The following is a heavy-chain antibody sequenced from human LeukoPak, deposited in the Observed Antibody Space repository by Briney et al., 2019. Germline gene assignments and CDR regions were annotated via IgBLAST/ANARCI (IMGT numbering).Heavy chain of an antibody. V-gene: IGHV3-43*01. CDR2: ISWDGGST. CDR3: AKGGYQLLGKDWFDP. J-gene: IGHJ5*02. CDR1: GFTFDDYT. Sequence: AGGSLRLSCAASGFTFDDYTMHWVRQAPGKGLEWVSLISWDGGSTYYADSVKGRFTISRDNSKNSLYLQMNSLRTEDTALYYCAKGGYQLLGKDWFDPWGQGTLVTVSS. D-gene: IGHD2-2*01.